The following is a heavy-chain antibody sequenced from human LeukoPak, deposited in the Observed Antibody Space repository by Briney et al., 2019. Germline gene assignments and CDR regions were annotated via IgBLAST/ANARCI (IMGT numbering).Heavy chain of an antibody. CDR3: AKDVYVAAAGGDYYYYYYMDV. J-gene: IGHJ6*03. Sequence: PGGSLRLSCAASGFTFSSYAMSWVRQAPGKGLEWVSAISGSGGSTYYADSVKGRFTISRDNSKNTLYLQMNSLRAEDTAVYYCAKDVYVAAAGGDYYYYYYMDVWGKGTTVTVSS. CDR1: GFTFSSYA. CDR2: ISGSGGST. V-gene: IGHV3-23*01. D-gene: IGHD6-13*01.